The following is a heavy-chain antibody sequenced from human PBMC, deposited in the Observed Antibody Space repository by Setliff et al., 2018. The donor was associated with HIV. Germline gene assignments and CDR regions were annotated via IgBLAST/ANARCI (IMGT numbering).Heavy chain of an antibody. J-gene: IGHJ3*01. CDR2: ISPTGYT. V-gene: IGHV4-38-2*02. CDR3: ARAPPGIQNDAFDV. Sequence: SETLSLTCTVSGYSISSGYYWGWIRQPPGKGLEWIGYISPTGYTNYNPSLKSRVTISVDTSKNQFSLKLTSVTAADTAVYYCARAPPGIQNDAFDVWGQGTMVTVSS. CDR1: GYSISSGYY.